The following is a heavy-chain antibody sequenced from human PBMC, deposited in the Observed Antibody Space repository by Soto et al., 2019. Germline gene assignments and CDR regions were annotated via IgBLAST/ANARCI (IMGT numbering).Heavy chain of an antibody. V-gene: IGHV1-46*03. D-gene: IGHD3-10*01. CDR3: ARDGGAPYYGSGSYH. Sequence: ASVKVSCKASGYTFATYAMHWVRQAPGQGLEWMGIINPSGGSTSYAQKFQGRVTMTRDTSTSTVYMELSSLRSEDTAVYYCARDGGAPYYGSGSYHWGQGTLITVSS. CDR1: GYTFATYA. J-gene: IGHJ5*02. CDR2: INPSGGST.